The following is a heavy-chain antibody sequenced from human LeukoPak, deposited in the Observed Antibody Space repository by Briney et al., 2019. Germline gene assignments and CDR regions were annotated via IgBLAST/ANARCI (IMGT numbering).Heavy chain of an antibody. Sequence: ASVKLSRKVSGYTLTELSMHWTRQAPGKGLEWMGGFDPEDGKTIYAPKTQRTVTMTQDKSTDTANMELSSLRPGHPPMSCCTTDPDASYWGQGTLVTVSS. CDR1: GYTLTELS. J-gene: IGHJ4*02. CDR3: TTDPDASY. CDR2: FDPEDGKT. V-gene: IGHV1-24*01.